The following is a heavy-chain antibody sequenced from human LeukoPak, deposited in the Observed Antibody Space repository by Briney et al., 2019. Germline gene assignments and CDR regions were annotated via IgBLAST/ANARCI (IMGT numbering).Heavy chain of an antibody. CDR1: GFTFSDYY. Sequence: GGSLRLSCAAFGFTFSDYYMSWIRQAPGKGLEWVSYISSSGSTIYYADSVKGRFTISRDNAKNSLYLQMNSLRAEDTAVYYCARERGSSGWTSFVRDYYYYYYMDVWGKGTTVTISS. CDR3: ARERGSSGWTSFVRDYYYYYYMDV. J-gene: IGHJ6*03. CDR2: ISSSGSTI. V-gene: IGHV3-11*04. D-gene: IGHD6-19*01.